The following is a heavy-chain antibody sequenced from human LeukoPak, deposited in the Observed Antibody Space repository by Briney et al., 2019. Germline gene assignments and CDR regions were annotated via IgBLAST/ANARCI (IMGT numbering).Heavy chain of an antibody. Sequence: ASVKVSCKASGYTFTNYGISWVRQAPGQGLEWMGWISANNGNRNYALKLQDRVSMTTDTSTSTAYMELRSLRSDDTAVYYRARQGYGGHSRGAADYWGQGTLVTVSS. CDR2: ISANNGNR. D-gene: IGHD4-23*01. CDR3: ARQGYGGHSRGAADY. CDR1: GYTFTNYG. V-gene: IGHV1-18*01. J-gene: IGHJ4*02.